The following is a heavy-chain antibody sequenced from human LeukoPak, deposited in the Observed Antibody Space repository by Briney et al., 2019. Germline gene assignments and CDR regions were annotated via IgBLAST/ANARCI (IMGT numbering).Heavy chain of an antibody. CDR3: ARQDFWSGYYFDP. Sequence: SETLSLTGTVSGGSISSSSYYWGWIRQPPGKGREWIGSIYYSGSTYYNPSLKSRVTISVDTSKNQFSLKLSSVTAADTAVYYCARQDFWSGYYFDPWGQGTLVTVSS. CDR1: GGSISSSSYY. J-gene: IGHJ5*02. V-gene: IGHV4-39*01. CDR2: IYYSGST. D-gene: IGHD3-3*01.